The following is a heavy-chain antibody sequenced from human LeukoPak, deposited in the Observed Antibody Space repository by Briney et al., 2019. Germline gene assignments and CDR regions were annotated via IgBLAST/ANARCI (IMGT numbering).Heavy chain of an antibody. CDR2: IKEDGSEE. CDR1: GFTFSTYW. CDR3: AKDHKSGCYDY. Sequence: GGSLRLSCAASGFTFSTYWMTRVRQAPGKGLEWVANIKEDGSEENHLDSVKGRFSISRDNAKNSLYLHMNSLRAEDTAVYYCAKDHKSGCYDYWGPGILVTVSS. J-gene: IGHJ4*02. V-gene: IGHV3-7*01. D-gene: IGHD6-19*01.